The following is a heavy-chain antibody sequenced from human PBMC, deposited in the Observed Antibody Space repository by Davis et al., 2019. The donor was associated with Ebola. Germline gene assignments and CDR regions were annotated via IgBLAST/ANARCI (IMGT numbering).Heavy chain of an antibody. Sequence: MPSQTLSLTCSVSGASISSGTYYWGWIRQAPGKGLEWIGVIYYSWSTYFNPSLKSRVTISVDAFKNQFSLKLTSVTAADTAVYYCFLAVAGFDYWGQGTLVTVSS. J-gene: IGHJ4*02. CDR2: IYYSWST. CDR1: GASISSGTYY. CDR3: FLAVAGFDY. D-gene: IGHD6-19*01. V-gene: IGHV4-39*01.